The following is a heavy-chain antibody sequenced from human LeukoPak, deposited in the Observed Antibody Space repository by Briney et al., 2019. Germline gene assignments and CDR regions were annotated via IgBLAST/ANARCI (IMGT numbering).Heavy chain of an antibody. CDR3: ARGEWENDAFDI. CDR1: GFTLCSHW. D-gene: IGHD1-26*01. Sequence: GGSLRLSCAASGFTLCSHWMHWVRQAPGKGRVWVSRINSDGSSTSYADSVKGRFTISRDNAKNTLYLQMNSLRAENTAVYYCARGEWENDAFDIWGQGTMVTVSS. J-gene: IGHJ3*02. V-gene: IGHV3-74*01. CDR2: INSDGSST.